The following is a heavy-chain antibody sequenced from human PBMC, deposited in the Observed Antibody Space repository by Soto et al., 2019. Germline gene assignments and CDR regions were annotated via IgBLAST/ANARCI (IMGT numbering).Heavy chain of an antibody. Sequence: EVQLLESGGGSAQPGGSLRLSCAASGFSFSSSAMSWVRQAPGKGLEWVSAISESGDNKFYADSVKGRFTISRENSNNALDLQMDTLRAENTALYFCAKGGYTYGLDPWGQGTLVTVSS. D-gene: IGHD5-18*01. V-gene: IGHV3-23*01. CDR1: GFSFSSSA. J-gene: IGHJ5*02. CDR3: AKGGYTYGLDP. CDR2: ISESGDNK.